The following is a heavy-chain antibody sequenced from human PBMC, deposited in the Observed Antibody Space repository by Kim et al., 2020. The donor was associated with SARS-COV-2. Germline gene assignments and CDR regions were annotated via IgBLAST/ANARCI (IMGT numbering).Heavy chain of an antibody. V-gene: IGHV3-30*18. CDR1: GFTFSSYG. CDR3: AKDHYYDSSASDY. J-gene: IGHJ4*02. CDR2: ISYDGSNK. Sequence: GGSLRLSCAASGFTFSSYGMHWVRQAPGKGLECVAVISYDGSNKYYADSVKGRFTISRDNSKNTLYLQMNSLRAEDTALYYCAKDHYYDSSASDYWGQGTLVTVSS. D-gene: IGHD3-22*01.